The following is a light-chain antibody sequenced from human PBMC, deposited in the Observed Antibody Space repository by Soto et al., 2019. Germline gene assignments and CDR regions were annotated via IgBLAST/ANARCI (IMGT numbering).Light chain of an antibody. V-gene: IGLV2-11*01. Sequence: QSVLTQPRSVSGSPGQSVTISCSGTSSDVGGYNYVSWYQLHPGKAPKLMIYDVSKRPSGVPDRFSGSKSGNTASLTISGLQAEDEADYYCCAYAGSYYVFGTGTKVTVL. CDR1: SSDVGGYNY. CDR2: DVS. J-gene: IGLJ1*01. CDR3: CAYAGSYYV.